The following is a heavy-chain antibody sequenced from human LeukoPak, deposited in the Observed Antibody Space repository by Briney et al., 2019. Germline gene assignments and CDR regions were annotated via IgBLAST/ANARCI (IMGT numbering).Heavy chain of an antibody. CDR1: GGSFSGYY. Sequence: PSETLSLTCAVYGGSFSGYYWSWIRQPPGKGLEWIGEINHSGSTNYNPSLKSRVTISVDTSKNQFSLKLSSVTAADTAVYYCARVLSNVRMGSGYCSGGSCYPGDYWGQGTLVTVSS. D-gene: IGHD2-15*01. V-gene: IGHV4-34*01. CDR2: INHSGST. J-gene: IGHJ4*02. CDR3: ARVLSNVRMGSGYCSGGSCYPGDY.